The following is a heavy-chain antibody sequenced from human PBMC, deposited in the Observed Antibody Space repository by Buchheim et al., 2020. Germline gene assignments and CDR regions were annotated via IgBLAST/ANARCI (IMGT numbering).Heavy chain of an antibody. CDR1: GFTFSTYS. V-gene: IGHV3-21*01. D-gene: IGHD1-1*01. CDR3: ARHQLVDNIEYIRRFDP. J-gene: IGHJ5*02. Sequence: EVQLVESGGGLVKPGGSLRLSCAASGFTFSTYSMNWVRQAPGKGLEWVSSISPGSSYIYYADSVKGRFTISRDNAKNSLYLQMNSLRAEDTAIYYCARHQLVDNIEYIRRFDPWGQGTL. CDR2: ISPGSSYI.